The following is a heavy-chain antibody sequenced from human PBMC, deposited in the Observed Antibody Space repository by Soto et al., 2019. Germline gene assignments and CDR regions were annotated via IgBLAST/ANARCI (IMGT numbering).Heavy chain of an antibody. J-gene: IGHJ6*02. V-gene: IGHV3-30*18. D-gene: IGHD3-3*01. CDR3: AKDEALLRFLEWLDYYYYGMDA. CDR2: ISYDGSNK. Sequence: GWSLRLACAASVFTFISYGMQWGRQAPGKGLEGVAVISYDGSNKYYADSVKGRFTISRDNSKNTLYLQMNSLRAEDTAVYYCAKDEALLRFLEWLDYYYYGMDAWGQGTTVTVSS. CDR1: VFTFISYG.